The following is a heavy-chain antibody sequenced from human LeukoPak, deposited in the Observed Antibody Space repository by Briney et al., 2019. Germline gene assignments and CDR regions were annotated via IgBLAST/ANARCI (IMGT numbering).Heavy chain of an antibody. Sequence: TGGSLRLSCAASGFTFSSYAMSWVRQAPGKGLEWVAFISYDGAIKYYADSVKGRFTISRDNSKNTLYVQMNSLISEDTAVYYCATLSVRFDSWGQGTLVIVSS. CDR1: GFTFSSYA. D-gene: IGHD3-10*01. CDR2: ISYDGAIK. CDR3: ATLSVRFDS. V-gene: IGHV3-30-3*01. J-gene: IGHJ4*02.